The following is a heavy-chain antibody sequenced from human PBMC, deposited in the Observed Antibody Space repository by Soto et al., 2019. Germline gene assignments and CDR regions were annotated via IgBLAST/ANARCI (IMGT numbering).Heavy chain of an antibody. CDR2: ISGSGGST. D-gene: IGHD2-15*01. CDR3: ARSRYCSGGSCYFDY. Sequence: GGSLRLSCAASGFTLSSYAMSWVRQAPGKGLEWVSAISGSGGSTYYADSVKGRFTISRDNSKNTLYLQMNSLRAEDTAVYYCARSRYCSGGSCYFDYWGQGNLVTVS. CDR1: GFTLSSYA. V-gene: IGHV3-23*01. J-gene: IGHJ4*02.